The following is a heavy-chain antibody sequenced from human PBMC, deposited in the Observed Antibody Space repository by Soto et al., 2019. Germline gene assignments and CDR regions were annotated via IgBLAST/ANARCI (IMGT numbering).Heavy chain of an antibody. CDR3: TRVADPAYFFDY. J-gene: IGHJ4*02. V-gene: IGHV4-59*01. Sequence: SETLSLTGTVSVGSLSNYYWSWIRQPPGKRLEWIGRVFYSGSTEYNPSLKIRVTISVDRSRNQFSLRLTSVTAADTAVYYCTRVADPAYFFDYWGQGTLVTVSS. CDR2: VFYSGST. CDR1: VGSLSNYY.